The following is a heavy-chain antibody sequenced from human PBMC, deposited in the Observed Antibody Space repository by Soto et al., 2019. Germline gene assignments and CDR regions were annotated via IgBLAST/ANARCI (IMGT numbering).Heavy chain of an antibody. Sequence: QVQLQESGPGLVKPSETLSLTCTVSGGSISSYYWSWIRQPPGKGLEWIGYIYYSGSTNYNPSLKSRVTTSADTSKNQFSLKLSSVTAADTAVYYCARRYGGHFDYWGQGTLVTVSS. V-gene: IGHV4-59*08. D-gene: IGHD4-17*01. CDR1: GGSISSYY. CDR2: IYYSGST. J-gene: IGHJ4*02. CDR3: ARRYGGHFDY.